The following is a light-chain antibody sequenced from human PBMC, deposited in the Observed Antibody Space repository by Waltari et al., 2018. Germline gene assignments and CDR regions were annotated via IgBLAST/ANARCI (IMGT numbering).Light chain of an antibody. CDR2: HVT. CDR3: SSYRRKNAVV. CDR1: SSDVGGYNY. Sequence: QSALTPPASVSGSPGQSITISCTGGSSDVGGYNYVSWYQHHPGKVPKVIIFHVTSRPSGVSSRFSGSKSGNTASLTISELQPEDEAEYYCSSYRRKNAVVFGSGTKVTVL. J-gene: IGLJ6*01. V-gene: IGLV2-14*03.